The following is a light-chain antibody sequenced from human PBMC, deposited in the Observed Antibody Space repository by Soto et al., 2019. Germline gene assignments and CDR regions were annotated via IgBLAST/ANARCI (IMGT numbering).Light chain of an antibody. Sequence: IQMTQSPSSVSASVGDTVTITCRASQGIGSWLAWYHQIPGKAPKLLIYSASSLQSGNPSRFTGRGSGAAFTLTVTNLQPEDVGVYHCQQASSFPLTFGGGTKVDIK. J-gene: IGKJ4*01. CDR2: SAS. CDR3: QQASSFPLT. V-gene: IGKV1-12*01. CDR1: QGIGSW.